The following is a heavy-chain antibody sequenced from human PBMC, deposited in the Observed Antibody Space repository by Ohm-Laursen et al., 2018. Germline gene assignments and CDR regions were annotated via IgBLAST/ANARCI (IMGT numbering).Heavy chain of an antibody. J-gene: IGHJ4*02. D-gene: IGHD6-19*01. V-gene: IGHV3-7*01. CDR1: GFTFSTYW. CDR3: AAGSGWLIDY. CDR2: IEQDGSEK. Sequence: SLRLSCSAPGFTFSTYWMNWIRQAPGKGLEWVANIEQDGSEKNYVESVKGLFTISRDNAKNSLFLQLNALRAEDTAVYYCAAGSGWLIDYWGQGTLVTVSS.